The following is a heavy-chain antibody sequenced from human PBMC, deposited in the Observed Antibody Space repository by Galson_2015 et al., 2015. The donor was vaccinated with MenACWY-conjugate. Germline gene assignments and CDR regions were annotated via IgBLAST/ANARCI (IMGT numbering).Heavy chain of an antibody. CDR2: INTDTGNP. CDR1: GYTFTSSA. J-gene: IGHJ4*02. V-gene: IGHV7-4-1*02. CDR3: ARSGGGYCSGGSCYYDY. D-gene: IGHD2-15*01. Sequence: SVKVSCKASGYTFTSSAMNWVRQVPGQGLEWMGWINTDTGNPTYAQGFTGRFVFSLDTSVSTAYLQISSLKAEDTAVYYCARSGGGYCSGGSCYYDYWGQGTLVTVSS.